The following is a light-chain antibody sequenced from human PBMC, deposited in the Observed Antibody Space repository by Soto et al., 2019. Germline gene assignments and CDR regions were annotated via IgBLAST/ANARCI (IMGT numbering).Light chain of an antibody. CDR3: QQDGRSPFT. CDR2: GAS. J-gene: IGKJ2*01. CDR1: QRMTNNF. Sequence: EIVLTQSPDTLSLSPGERVTLSCRASQRMTNNFLAWFQQKPGLAPRLLIHGASTRASGVPDRFTGGGSGTYFVLTIRRVEPEDLALYCWQQDGRSPFTFGQGTKLQIK. V-gene: IGKV3-20*01.